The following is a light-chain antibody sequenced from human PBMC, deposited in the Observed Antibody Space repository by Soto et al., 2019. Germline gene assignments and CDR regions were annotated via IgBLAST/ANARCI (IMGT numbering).Light chain of an antibody. J-gene: IGKJ1*01. CDR2: AAS. V-gene: IGKV1-39*01. CDR3: QQSYSTPWT. Sequence: DIQMTQCASSLSASLGDRVTITCRASQSISSYLNWYQQKPGKAPKLLIYAASSLHSGVPSRFSGSGYGTDFNLTISSLQTEDFATYYCQQSYSTPWTFDQGTKVDIK. CDR1: QSISSY.